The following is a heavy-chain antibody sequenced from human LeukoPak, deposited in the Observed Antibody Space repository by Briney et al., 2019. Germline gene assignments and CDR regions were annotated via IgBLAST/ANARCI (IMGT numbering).Heavy chain of an antibody. CDR3: AKGAVATDVDTIDY. V-gene: IGHV3-30*18. CDR2: ISYDGSNK. D-gene: IGHD5-12*01. J-gene: IGHJ4*02. CDR1: GFTFSSYG. Sequence: GGSLRLSCAASGFTFSSYGMHWVRQAPGKGLEWVAVISYDGSNKYYADSVKGRFTISRDNSKNTLYLQMNSLRAEDTAVYYCAKGAVATDVDTIDYWGQGTLVTVSS.